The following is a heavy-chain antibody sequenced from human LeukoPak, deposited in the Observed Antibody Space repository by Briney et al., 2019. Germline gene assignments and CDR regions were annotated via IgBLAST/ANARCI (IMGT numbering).Heavy chain of an antibody. V-gene: IGHV3-23*01. CDR2: ITANGGDR. J-gene: IGHJ4*02. Sequence: GGSLRLSCAVSGFTFSRHGMGWVRQAPGQGLERIAGITANGGDRNYGDYVKGRFTISRDNSKSTLDLQMNSLRAEDTALYYCARDGLWGWAQYDYWGQGILVTVSS. D-gene: IGHD2-21*01. CDR3: ARDGLWGWAQYDY. CDR1: GFTFSRHG.